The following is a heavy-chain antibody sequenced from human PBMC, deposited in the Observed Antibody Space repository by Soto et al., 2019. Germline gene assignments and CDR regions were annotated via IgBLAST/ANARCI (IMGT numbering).Heavy chain of an antibody. CDR3: AREVSGRDKYEAIGYYSDH. CDR1: GYTFTKFH. CDR2: IDPSGGVT. D-gene: IGHD2-21*01. J-gene: IGHJ4*02. V-gene: IGHV1-46*04. Sequence: QVQLIQFGAEVKKPGASVKVSCRASGYTFTKFHIHWVRQAPGQGLEWMGMIDPSGGVTRDAQSLQGRITMTSDTSTSSVYMELRGLTSEETAVYYCAREVSGRDKYEAIGYYSDHWGPGTLVTVSS.